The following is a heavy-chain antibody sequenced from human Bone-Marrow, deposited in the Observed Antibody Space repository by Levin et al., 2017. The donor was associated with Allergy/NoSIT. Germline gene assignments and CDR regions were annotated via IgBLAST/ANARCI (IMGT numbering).Heavy chain of an antibody. D-gene: IGHD6-19*01. CDR2: IYSDGSS. CDR3: ARARRPTVAGQFDY. V-gene: IGHV3-53*01. CDR1: GFTVSSNY. J-gene: IGHJ4*02. Sequence: LSLTCAASGFTVSSNYMGWVRQAPGKGLEWVSAIYSDGSSHYADSVKGRFTISRDNSKNTLYLQMNNLRAEGTAVYYCARARRPTVAGQFDYWGQGTLVTVSS.